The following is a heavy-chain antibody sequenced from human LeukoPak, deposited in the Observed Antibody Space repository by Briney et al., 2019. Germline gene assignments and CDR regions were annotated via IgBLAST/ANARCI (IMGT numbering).Heavy chain of an antibody. Sequence: SETLSLTCTVSSGSISSYCWSWIRQPPGKGREWVGYIYNSGSTNYNPSLKSRVTISVDTSKNQFSLKLSSVTAADTAVYYCARVDYDFWSERDYYYMDVWGKGTTVTVSS. D-gene: IGHD3-3*01. CDR1: SGSISSYC. J-gene: IGHJ6*03. V-gene: IGHV4-59*01. CDR3: ARVDYDFWSERDYYYMDV. CDR2: IYNSGST.